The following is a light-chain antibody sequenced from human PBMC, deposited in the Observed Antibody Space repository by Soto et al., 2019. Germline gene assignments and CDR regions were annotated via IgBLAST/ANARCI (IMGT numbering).Light chain of an antibody. CDR1: QSVSGY. CDR3: HQYDSWT. CDR2: GAS. V-gene: IGKV3-20*01. J-gene: IGKJ1*01. Sequence: EIVLTQSPATLSLSPGERATLSCRASQSVSGYLAWYQQKPGQAPRLLIYGASSRATGIPDRFSGSGSGTDFTLTISRLEPEDFAVYYCHQYDSWTFGQGTKVDIK.